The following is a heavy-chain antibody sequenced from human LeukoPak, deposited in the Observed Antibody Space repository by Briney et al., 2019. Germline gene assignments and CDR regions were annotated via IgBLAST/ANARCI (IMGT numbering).Heavy chain of an antibody. CDR1: GGSFSGYY. CDR2: INHSGST. CDR3: ARPESGSYYE. D-gene: IGHD1-26*01. V-gene: IGHV4-34*01. J-gene: IGHJ4*02. Sequence: SETLSLTCAVYGGSFSGYYWSWIRQPPGKGLEWIGEINHSGSTNYNPSLKSRVTISVDTSKNQFSLKLSSVTAADTAVYYCARPESGSYYEWGQGTLVTVSS.